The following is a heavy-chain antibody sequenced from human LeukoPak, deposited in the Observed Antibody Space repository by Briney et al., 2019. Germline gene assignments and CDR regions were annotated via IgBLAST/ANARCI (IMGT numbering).Heavy chain of an antibody. CDR2: IYYSGST. V-gene: IGHV4-59*01. CDR1: GGSISSYY. J-gene: IGHJ4*02. CDR3: ARATDYYDSSGYYY. D-gene: IGHD3-22*01. Sequence: PSETLFLTCTVSGGSISSYYWSWIRQPPGKGLEWIGYIYYSGSTNYNPSLKSRVTISVETSKNQFSLKLNSVTAADTAVYYCARATDYYDSSGYYYWGQGTLVTVSS.